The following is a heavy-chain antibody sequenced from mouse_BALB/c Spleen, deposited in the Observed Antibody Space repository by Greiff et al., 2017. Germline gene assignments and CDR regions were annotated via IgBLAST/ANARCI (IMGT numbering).Heavy chain of an antibody. J-gene: IGHJ4*01. V-gene: IGHV3-6*02. CDR3: ARGGDGYYRAMDY. Sequence: EVKVEESGPGLVKPSQSLSLTCSVTGYSITSGYYWNWIRQFPGNKLEWMGYISYDGSNNYNPSLKNRISITRDTSKNQFFLKLNSVTTEDTATYYCARGGDGYYRAMDYWGQGTSVTVSS. CDR1: GYSITSGYY. D-gene: IGHD2-3*01. CDR2: ISYDGSN.